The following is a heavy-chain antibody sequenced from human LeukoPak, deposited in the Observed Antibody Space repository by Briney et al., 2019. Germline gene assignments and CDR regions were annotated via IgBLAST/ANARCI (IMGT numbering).Heavy chain of an antibody. CDR3: ARRAGYCSSSNCYDFGY. J-gene: IGHJ4*02. CDR2: INPNSGGT. CDR1: GYTLTGYY. Sequence: ASVKVSCKASGYTLTGYYIHWMRQAPGQGLEWMGWINPNSGGTKYVQKFQGRVTMTRDTSISTAYMELNSLRSDDTALYYCARRAGYCSSSNCYDFGYWGQGTLVTVSS. V-gene: IGHV1-2*02. D-gene: IGHD2-2*01.